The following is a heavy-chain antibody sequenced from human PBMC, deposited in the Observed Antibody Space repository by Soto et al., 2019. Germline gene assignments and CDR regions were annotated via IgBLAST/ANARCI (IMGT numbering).Heavy chain of an antibody. CDR1: GGSISSGGYY. J-gene: IGHJ5*02. V-gene: IGHV4-31*03. CDR2: IYYSGST. Sequence: SETLSLTCTVSGGSISSGGYYWSWIRQHPGKGLEWIGYIYYSGSTYYNTSLKSRVTISVDTSKNQFSLKLSSVTAADTAVYYCARVPVITMVRGVDWFDPWGQGTLVTV. CDR3: ARVPVITMVRGVDWFDP. D-gene: IGHD3-10*01.